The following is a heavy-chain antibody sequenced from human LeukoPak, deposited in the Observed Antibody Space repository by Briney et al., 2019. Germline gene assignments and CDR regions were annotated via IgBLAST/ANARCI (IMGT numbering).Heavy chain of an antibody. Sequence: GSLKLSCAASGFTFSGSAMHWVRQASGEGLEWVGRIRSKANSYATAYAASVKGRFTISRDDSKNTAYLQMNSLKTEDTAVYYCTSPSGYSSGWFPSYWGQGTLVTVSS. J-gene: IGHJ4*02. D-gene: IGHD6-19*01. CDR2: IRSKANSYAT. CDR3: TSPSGYSSGWFPSY. V-gene: IGHV3-73*01. CDR1: GFTFSGSA.